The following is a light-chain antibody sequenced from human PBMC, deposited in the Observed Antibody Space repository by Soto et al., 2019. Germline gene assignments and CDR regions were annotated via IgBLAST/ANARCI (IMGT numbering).Light chain of an antibody. V-gene: IGKV1-6*01. J-gene: IGKJ1*01. CDR1: QDIRND. CDR3: LQNYNYPWT. CDR2: AAS. Sequence: AIQMTQFPSSLSASVRDRVTVTFLASQDIRNDLGWYQQKPGKAPKLLIYAASSLQSGVPSRFSGSGSGTQFTLTISSLQPEDVATYYCLQNYNYPWTFGQGTKVDIK.